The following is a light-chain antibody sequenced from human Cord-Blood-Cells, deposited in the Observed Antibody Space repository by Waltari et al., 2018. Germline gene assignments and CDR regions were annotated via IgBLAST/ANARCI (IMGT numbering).Light chain of an antibody. CDR3: SSYTSSSTWV. CDR2: EVS. Sequence: QSALTQPASVSGSPGQSITISCPGTSSAVGRYNYVSWYQQHPGNAPKLMIYEVSSRPAGVSNRFSGSKSGNTASLTISGLQAEDEADYYCSSYTSSSTWVFGGGTKLTVL. J-gene: IGLJ3*02. V-gene: IGLV2-14*01. CDR1: SSAVGRYNY.